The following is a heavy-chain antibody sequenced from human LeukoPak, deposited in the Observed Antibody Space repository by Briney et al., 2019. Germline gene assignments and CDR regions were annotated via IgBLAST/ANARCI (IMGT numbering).Heavy chain of an antibody. CDR1: GYSISSGYY. J-gene: IGHJ1*01. V-gene: IGHV4-38-2*02. Sequence: SETLSLTCTVSGYSISSGYYWGWIRQPPGKGLEWIGSIYHSGSTYYNPSLKSRVTISVDTSKNRFSLKLSSVTAADTAVYYCASSPDSYFQHWGQGTLVTLSS. CDR2: IYHSGST. CDR3: ASSPDSYFQH.